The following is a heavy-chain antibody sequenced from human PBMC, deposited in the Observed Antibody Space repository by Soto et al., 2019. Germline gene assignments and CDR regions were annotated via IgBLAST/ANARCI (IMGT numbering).Heavy chain of an antibody. J-gene: IGHJ3*02. CDR3: ARDREYSSSSGRAFDI. Sequence: ASVKVSCKASGSTFTGYYMHWVRQAPGQGLEWMGWINPNSGGTNYAQKFQGWVTRTRDTSISTAYMELSRLRSDGTAVYYCARDREYSSSSGRAFDIWGQGTMVTVSS. CDR1: GSTFTGYY. D-gene: IGHD6-6*01. CDR2: INPNSGGT. V-gene: IGHV1-2*04.